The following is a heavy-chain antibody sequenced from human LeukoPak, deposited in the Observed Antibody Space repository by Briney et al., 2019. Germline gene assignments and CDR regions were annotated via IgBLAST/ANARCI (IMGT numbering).Heavy chain of an antibody. CDR3: ASKSYYYYYMDV. CDR2: ISSSSSCI. Sequence: GGSLRLSCAASGFTFSSYSMNWVRQAPGKGLEWVSSISSSSSCICYADSVKGRFTISRDNAKNSLYLQMNSLRAEDTAVYYCASKSYYYYYMDVWGKGTTVTVSS. CDR1: GFTFSSYS. J-gene: IGHJ6*03. V-gene: IGHV3-21*01.